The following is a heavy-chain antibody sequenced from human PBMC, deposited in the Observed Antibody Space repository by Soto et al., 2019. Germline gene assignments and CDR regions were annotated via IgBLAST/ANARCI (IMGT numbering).Heavy chain of an antibody. Sequence: SETLSLTCTVSGGSISSGDYYWSWIRQPPGKGLEWIGYIYYSGSTYYNPSLKSRVTISVDTSKNQFSLKLSSVTAADTAVYYCARSDAGTTIFGVVIPYYFDYCGQGTLVTVSS. J-gene: IGHJ4*02. V-gene: IGHV4-30-4*01. CDR1: GGSISSGDYY. CDR3: ARSDAGTTIFGVVIPYYFDY. CDR2: IYYSGST. D-gene: IGHD3-3*01.